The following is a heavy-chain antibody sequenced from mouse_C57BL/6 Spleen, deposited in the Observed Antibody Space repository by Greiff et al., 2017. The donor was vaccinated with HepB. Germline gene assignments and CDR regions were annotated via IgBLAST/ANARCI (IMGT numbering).Heavy chain of an antibody. CDR3: ARRYYGSSYGNYFDY. CDR1: GFTFSDYG. J-gene: IGHJ2*01. D-gene: IGHD1-1*01. Sequence: EVKLQESGGGLVKPGGSLKLSCAASGFTFSDYGMHWVRQAPEKGLEWVAYISSGSSTIYYADTVKGRFTISRDNAKNTLFLQMTSLRSEDTAMYYCARRYYGSSYGNYFDYWGQGTTLTVSS. CDR2: ISSGSSTI. V-gene: IGHV5-17*01.